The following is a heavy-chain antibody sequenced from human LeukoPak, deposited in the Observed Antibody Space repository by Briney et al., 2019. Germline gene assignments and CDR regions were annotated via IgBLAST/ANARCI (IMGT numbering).Heavy chain of an antibody. CDR2: INNVGSHI. J-gene: IGHJ4*02. V-gene: IGHV3-21*01. D-gene: IGHD5-12*01. CDR3: ARDPTRWLRYGYFDY. Sequence: GGSLRLSCAASGFAFSNSAMNWVRQAPGKGLEWVSSINNVGSHIYYADSVKGRFTISRDNAKNSLYLQMNSLRAEDTAVYYCARDPTRWLRYGYFDYWGQGILVTVSS. CDR1: GFAFSNSA.